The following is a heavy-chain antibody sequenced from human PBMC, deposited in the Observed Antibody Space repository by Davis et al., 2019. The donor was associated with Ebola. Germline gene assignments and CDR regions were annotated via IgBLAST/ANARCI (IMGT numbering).Heavy chain of an antibody. D-gene: IGHD3-3*01. J-gene: IGHJ3*02. CDR1: GFTFSDYY. V-gene: IGHV3-11*04. CDR3: ARGYYDFWSGYYAEAFDI. Sequence: GGSLRLSCAASGFTFSDYYMSWIRQAPGKGLEWVSYISSSSSTIYYADSVKGRFTISRDNAKNSLYLQMNSLRDEDTAVYYCARGYYDFWSGYYAEAFDIWAKGQWSPSLQ. CDR2: ISSSSSTI.